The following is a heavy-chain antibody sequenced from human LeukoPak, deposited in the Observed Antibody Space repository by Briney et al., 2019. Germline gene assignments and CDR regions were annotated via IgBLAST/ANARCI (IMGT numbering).Heavy chain of an antibody. J-gene: IGHJ6*02. D-gene: IGHD3-10*01. Sequence: SVKVSCKASGGTFSSYAISWVRQAPGQGLEWMGRIIPILGIANYAQKFQGRVTITADKSTSTAYMELSSLRSEDTAVYYCARGGIGYYYGSGSAGMDVWGQGTTVTVSS. CDR2: IIPILGIA. V-gene: IGHV1-69*04. CDR1: GGTFSSYA. CDR3: ARGGIGYYYGSGSAGMDV.